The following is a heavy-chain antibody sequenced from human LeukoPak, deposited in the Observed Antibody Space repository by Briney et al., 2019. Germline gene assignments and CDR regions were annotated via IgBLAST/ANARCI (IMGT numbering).Heavy chain of an antibody. CDR3: ARSSRQWLVIVRAFDI. Sequence: KPSETLSLTCAVYGGSFSGYYWSWIRQPPGKGLEWIGEINHSGSTNYNPSLKSRVTISVDTSKNQFSLKLSSVTAADTAVYYCARSSRQWLVIVRAFDIWGQGTMVTVSS. CDR2: INHSGST. J-gene: IGHJ3*02. V-gene: IGHV4-34*01. D-gene: IGHD6-19*01. CDR1: GGSFSGYY.